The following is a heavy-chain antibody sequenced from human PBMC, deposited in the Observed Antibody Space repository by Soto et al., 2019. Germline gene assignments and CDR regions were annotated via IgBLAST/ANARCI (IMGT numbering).Heavy chain of an antibody. CDR1: GGTFSSYA. CDR3: ARAQFSDILTADDYGMDV. J-gene: IGHJ6*02. CDR2: IIPMFSTP. D-gene: IGHD3-9*01. V-gene: IGHV1-69*13. Sequence: GDSVKVSCKAYGGTFSSYAISWVRQAPGHGLEWMGRIIPMFSTPHYAQKFQGRVTIIADESTTTVNMEMRGLTYEDTAVYYCARAQFSDILTADDYGMDVWGQGTSVTVSS.